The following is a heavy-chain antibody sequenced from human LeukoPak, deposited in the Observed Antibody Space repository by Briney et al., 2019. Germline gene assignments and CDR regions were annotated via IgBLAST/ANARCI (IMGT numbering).Heavy chain of an antibody. CDR2: INHSGST. J-gene: IGHJ6*03. V-gene: IGHV4-34*01. CDR1: GGSFSGYY. CDR3: ARGPPRYYYMDV. Sequence: PSETLSLTCAVYGGSFSGYYWSWIRQPPGKGLEWIGEINHSGSTNYNPSLKSRVTISVDTSKNQFSLKLSSVTAADTAVYYCARGPPRYYYMDVWGKGTTVTVSS.